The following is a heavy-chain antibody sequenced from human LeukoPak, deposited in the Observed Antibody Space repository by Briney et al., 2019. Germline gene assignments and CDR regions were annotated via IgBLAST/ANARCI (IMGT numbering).Heavy chain of an antibody. CDR1: GFTFSSYG. D-gene: IGHD3-10*01. CDR3: AKDRITMVRGVLDY. CDR2: IRFDGSYE. V-gene: IGHV3-30*02. J-gene: IGHJ4*02. Sequence: GGSLRLSCAASGFTFSSYGMHWVRQAPGKGLEWVTFIRFDGSYEDYADSVKGRFTISRDNSKNTLYLQMNSLRAEDTAVYYCAKDRITMVRGVLDYWGQGTLVTVSS.